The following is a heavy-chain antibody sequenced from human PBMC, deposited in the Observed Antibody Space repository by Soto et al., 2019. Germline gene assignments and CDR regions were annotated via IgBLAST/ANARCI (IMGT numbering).Heavy chain of an antibody. V-gene: IGHV1-69*12. D-gene: IGHD1-26*01. CDR3: ASSGVVSGIIVEGAIYHTDAVDV. CDR2: IIPIFGTT. J-gene: IGHJ6*01. CDR1: GGTFSNYG. Sequence: QVQLVQSGAEVKKPGSSVTVSCKASGGTFSNYGITWVRQAPGQGLEWMGGIIPIFGTTNYAQKFQDRVTSTAGVATSTAYRELSSLRSEATAGYYCASSGVVSGIIVEGAIYHTDAVDVW.